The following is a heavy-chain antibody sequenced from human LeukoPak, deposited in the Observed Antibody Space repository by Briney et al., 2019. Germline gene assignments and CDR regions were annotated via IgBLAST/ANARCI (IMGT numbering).Heavy chain of an antibody. J-gene: IGHJ5*02. CDR2: IYSGGST. D-gene: IGHD1-26*01. V-gene: IGHV3-66*01. CDR3: ARVVVGAYDP. CDR1: GFTVSIYY. Sequence: GGSPRLSCAASGFTVSIYYMSWVRQAPGKGLEWVSVIYSGGSTYYADSVKGRFIVSRDNSNNTLYLQMNSLRAEDTAVYYCARVVVGAYDPWGQGTLVTVSS.